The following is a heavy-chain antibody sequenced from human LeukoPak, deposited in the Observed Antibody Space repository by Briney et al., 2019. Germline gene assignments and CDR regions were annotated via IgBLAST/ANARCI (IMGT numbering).Heavy chain of an antibody. CDR3: ANKVYHIVVVTAIPGY. Sequence: GGSLRLSCAASGFTFSSYAMSWVRQAPGKGLEWVSAISGSGGSTYYADSVKGRFTISRDNSKNTLYLQMNSLRAEDTAVYYCANKVYHIVVVTAIPGYWGQGTLVTVSS. V-gene: IGHV3-23*01. CDR1: GFTFSSYA. D-gene: IGHD2-21*02. CDR2: ISGSGGST. J-gene: IGHJ4*02.